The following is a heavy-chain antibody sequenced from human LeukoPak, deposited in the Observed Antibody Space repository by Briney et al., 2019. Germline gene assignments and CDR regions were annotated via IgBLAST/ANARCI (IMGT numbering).Heavy chain of an antibody. D-gene: IGHD3-3*01. V-gene: IGHV1-46*01. CDR2: INPSGGST. J-gene: IGHJ3*02. CDR1: GYTFTSYY. Sequence: ASVKVSCKASGYTFTSYYMHWVRQAPGQGLEWMGIINPSGGSTSYAQKFQGRVTMTRDMSTSTVYMELSSLRSEDTAVYYCARDWSYYDFWSGTPQPPDAFDIWGQGTMVTVSS. CDR3: ARDWSYYDFWSGTPQPPDAFDI.